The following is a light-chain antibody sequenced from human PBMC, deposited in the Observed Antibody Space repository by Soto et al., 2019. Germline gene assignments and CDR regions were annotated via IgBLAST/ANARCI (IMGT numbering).Light chain of an antibody. V-gene: IGLV2-23*01. Sequence: QSVLAQPASVSGSPGKSITTSCTGSSSDVGAFNSVSWYQQHPHRAPQVIIYKGTQRPSGVSNRFSGSTSGNAASLTISALQADDEADYFCCSSAPESTYVFGTGTKVTVL. CDR3: CSSAPESTYV. CDR2: KGT. CDR1: SSDVGAFNS. J-gene: IGLJ1*01.